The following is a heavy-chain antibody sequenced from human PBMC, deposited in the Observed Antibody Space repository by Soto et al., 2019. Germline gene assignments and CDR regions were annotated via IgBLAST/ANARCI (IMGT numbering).Heavy chain of an antibody. CDR2: IYYSGST. V-gene: IGHV4-59*01. CDR1: GDSISTDY. Sequence: SETLSLTCTVSGDSISTDYWSWIRQPPGKGLEWIGYIYYSGSTNYNPSLKSRVTISVDTSKNQFSLKLSSVTAADTAVYYCARVFGDTAMVVDYWGQGTLVTVSS. D-gene: IGHD5-18*01. J-gene: IGHJ4*02. CDR3: ARVFGDTAMVVDY.